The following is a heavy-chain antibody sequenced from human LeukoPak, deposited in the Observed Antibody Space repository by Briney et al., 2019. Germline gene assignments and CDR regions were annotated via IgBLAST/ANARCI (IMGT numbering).Heavy chain of an antibody. CDR1: GFVFSIYT. CDR3: VKDFGRVRGTPDS. CDR2: ISGSGNGGSI. J-gene: IGHJ4*02. Sequence: GSLSLSCSASGFVFSIYTMYWVRQAPGKGPEYVSTISGSGNGGSIYYADSVKGRFTISRDDSKSIVYLQMNGLRSEDTAVYYCVKDFGRVRGTPDSWGQGTLVTVSS. D-gene: IGHD2/OR15-2a*01. V-gene: IGHV3-64D*06.